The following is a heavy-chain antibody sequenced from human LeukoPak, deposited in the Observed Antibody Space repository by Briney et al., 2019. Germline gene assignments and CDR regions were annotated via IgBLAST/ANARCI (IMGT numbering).Heavy chain of an antibody. V-gene: IGHV1-69*13. CDR1: GGTFSSYA. CDR2: IIPIFGTA. J-gene: IGHJ4*02. CDR3: ARWDYGGRQFDY. D-gene: IGHD4-17*01. Sequence: ASVRVSCKASGGTFSSYAISWVRQAPGQGLEWMGGIIPIFGTANYAQKFQGRVTITADESTSTAYMELSSLRSEDTAVYYCARWDYGGRQFDYWGQGTQVTVSS.